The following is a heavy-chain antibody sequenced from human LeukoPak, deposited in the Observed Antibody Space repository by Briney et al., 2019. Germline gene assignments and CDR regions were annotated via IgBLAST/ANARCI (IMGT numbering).Heavy chain of an antibody. CDR3: ARSSPNLAGYFDY. D-gene: IGHD3-10*01. J-gene: IGHJ4*02. CDR2: IYYSGSI. V-gene: IGHV4-61*01. CDR1: GGSVSSGRYF. Sequence: SETLSLTCTVSGGSVSSGRYFWTWIRQPPGKGLEWIGYIYYSGSIYYNPSLKSRVTMSVDTSKNQFSLKLSSVTAVDTAVYYCARSSPNLAGYFDYWGQGTLVTVSS.